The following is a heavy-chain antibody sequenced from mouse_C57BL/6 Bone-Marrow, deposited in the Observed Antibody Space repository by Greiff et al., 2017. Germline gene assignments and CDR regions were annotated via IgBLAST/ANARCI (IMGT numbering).Heavy chain of an antibody. Sequence: EVKLMESGGDLVKPGGSLKLSCATSGFTFSSYGMSWVRQTPDKRLEWVATISSGGSYTYYPDSVKGRFTISRDNAKNTLYLQMSSLKSEDTAMYYCARHRYYAYFDYWGQGTTLTVSS. J-gene: IGHJ2*01. D-gene: IGHD1-1*01. CDR1: GFTFSSYG. CDR3: ARHRYYAYFDY. V-gene: IGHV5-6*01. CDR2: ISSGGSYT.